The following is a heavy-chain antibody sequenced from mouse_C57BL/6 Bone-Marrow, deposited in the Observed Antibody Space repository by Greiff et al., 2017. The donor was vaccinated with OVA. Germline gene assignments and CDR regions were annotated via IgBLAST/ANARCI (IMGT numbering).Heavy chain of an antibody. CDR2: INPGSGGT. Sequence: VKLMESGAELVRPGTSVKVSCKASGYAFTNYLIEWVKQRPGQGLEWIGVINPGSGGTNYNEKFKGKATLTADKSSSTAYMQLSSLTSEDSAVYFCARWAQAFAYWGQGTLVTVSA. CDR3: ARWAQAFAY. CDR1: GYAFTNYL. V-gene: IGHV1-54*01. D-gene: IGHD3-2*02. J-gene: IGHJ3*01.